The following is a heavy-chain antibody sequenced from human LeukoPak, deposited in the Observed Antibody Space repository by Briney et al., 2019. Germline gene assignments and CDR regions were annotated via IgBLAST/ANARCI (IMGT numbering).Heavy chain of an antibody. J-gene: IGHJ4*02. Sequence: SETLSLTCAVYGGSFSGYYWSWIRQPPGKGLEWIGEINHSGSTNYNPSLKSRVTISVDTSKNQFSLKLSSVTAADTAVYYCARENPSGYYNRPIDYWGQGTLVTVSS. CDR2: INHSGST. V-gene: IGHV4-34*01. CDR1: GGSFSGYY. CDR3: ARENPSGYYNRPIDY. D-gene: IGHD3-22*01.